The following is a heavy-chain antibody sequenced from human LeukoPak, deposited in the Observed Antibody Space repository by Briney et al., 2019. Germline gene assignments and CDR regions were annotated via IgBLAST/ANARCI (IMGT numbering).Heavy chain of an antibody. CDR1: GGSISSYY. D-gene: IGHD1-26*01. Sequence: SETLSLTCSVSGGSISSYYWGWIRQPPGKELEWIGYIYYNGYTNYNPSLKSRVTISVDTSKNQFSLKLSSVTAADTAVYYCARHLGGSYVATWLDPWGQGTLVTVSS. V-gene: IGHV4-59*08. CDR2: IYYNGYT. CDR3: ARHLGGSYVATWLDP. J-gene: IGHJ5*02.